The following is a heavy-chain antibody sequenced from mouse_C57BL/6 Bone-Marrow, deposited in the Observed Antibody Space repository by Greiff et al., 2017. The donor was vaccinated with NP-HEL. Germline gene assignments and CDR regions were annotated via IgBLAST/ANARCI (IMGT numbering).Heavy chain of an antibody. J-gene: IGHJ3*01. CDR2: IYPRSGNT. Sequence: VKLQESGAELARPGASVKLSCKASGYTFTSYGISWVKQRTGQGLEWIGEIYPRSGNTYYNEKFKGKATLTADKSSSTAYMELRSLTSEDSAVYFCAREAYYSNLFAYWGQGTLVTVSA. V-gene: IGHV1-81*01. CDR1: GYTFTSYG. D-gene: IGHD2-5*01. CDR3: AREAYYSNLFAY.